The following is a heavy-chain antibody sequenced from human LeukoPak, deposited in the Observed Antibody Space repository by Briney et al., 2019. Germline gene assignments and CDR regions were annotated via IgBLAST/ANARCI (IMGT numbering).Heavy chain of an antibody. Sequence: KPSETLSLTCAVYGGSFSGYYWSWIRQPPGKGLEWIGEINHSGSTNYNPSLKSRVTISVDTSKNQFSLKLSSVTAADTAVYYCASSDSSDHYSSPFDYWGQGTLVTVSS. J-gene: IGHJ4*02. CDR1: GGSFSGYY. V-gene: IGHV4-34*01. CDR2: INHSGST. CDR3: ASSDSSDHYSSPFDY. D-gene: IGHD3-22*01.